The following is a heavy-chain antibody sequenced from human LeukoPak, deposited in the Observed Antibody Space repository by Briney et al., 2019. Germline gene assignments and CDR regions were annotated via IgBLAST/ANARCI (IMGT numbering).Heavy chain of an antibody. D-gene: IGHD5-18*01. CDR3: ARDPHSLDY. J-gene: IGHJ4*02. CDR2: IRSSGNTI. V-gene: IGHV3-48*01. CDR1: GFTFDDYA. Sequence: GGPLRLSCAASGFTFDDYAMHWVRQAPGKGLEWVSYIRSSGNTIYYADSVKGRFTISRDNAKNSLYLQMNSLRAEDTAVYYCARDPHSLDYWGQGTLVTVSS.